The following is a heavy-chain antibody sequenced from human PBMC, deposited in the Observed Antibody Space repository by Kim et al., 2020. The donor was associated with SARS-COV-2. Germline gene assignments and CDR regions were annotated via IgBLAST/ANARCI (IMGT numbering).Heavy chain of an antibody. J-gene: IGHJ4*01. CDR3: ARDVRGSRDY. D-gene: IGHD3-10*02. Sequence: GGSLRLSCTASGFSFSSNWMHWVRQAPGKGPVWVARINPDGSHTNHADSVQGRFTISRDNAENTLHLQMNSLTVDDTAIYYCARDVRGSRDYWGEGTPVIVSS. V-gene: IGHV3-74*01. CDR1: GFSFSSNW. CDR2: INPDGSHT.